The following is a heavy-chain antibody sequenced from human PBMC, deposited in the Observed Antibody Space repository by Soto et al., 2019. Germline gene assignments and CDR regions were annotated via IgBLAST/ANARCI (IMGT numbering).Heavy chain of an antibody. Sequence: GASVKVSCKASGGTFSSYAISWVRQAPGQGLEWMGIINPSGGSTSYAQKFQGRVTMTRDTSTSTVYMELSSLRSEDTAVYYCARVLLWFGDPTAAFGIWGKGTMVTVSS. D-gene: IGHD3-10*01. CDR3: ARVLLWFGDPTAAFGI. J-gene: IGHJ3*02. CDR2: INPSGGST. V-gene: IGHV1-46*01. CDR1: GGTFSSYA.